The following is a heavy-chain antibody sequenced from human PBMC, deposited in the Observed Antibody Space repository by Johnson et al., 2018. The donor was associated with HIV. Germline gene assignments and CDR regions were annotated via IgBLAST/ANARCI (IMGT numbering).Heavy chain of an antibody. CDR3: ALSYSLDAFDI. V-gene: IGHV3-23*04. J-gene: IGHJ3*02. CDR1: GFTFSSYA. D-gene: IGHD2-21*01. Sequence: VPLVESGGGVVQPGRSLRLSCAASGFTFSSYAMHWVRQAPGKGLEWVSSLGGSGANTYYADSVKGRFTISRDNSKNTLYLQMNSLKTEDTAVYYCALSYSLDAFDIWGQGTMVTVSS. CDR2: LGGSGANT.